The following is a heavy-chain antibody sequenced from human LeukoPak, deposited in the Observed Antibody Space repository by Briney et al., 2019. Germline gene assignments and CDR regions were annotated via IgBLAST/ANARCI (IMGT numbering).Heavy chain of an antibody. J-gene: IGHJ6*02. D-gene: IGHD2-21*02. CDR3: ARVPFDTDSYYYYFGMDV. Sequence: SETLSLTRAVSGGSISSNNWWSWVRQPPGKGLEWIGEVYQTGGTNYNPSLKSRVTILVDTSKNQFSLKLTSVTAADTAVYYCARVPFDTDSYYYYFGMDVWGQGTTVTVSS. CDR2: VYQTGGT. CDR1: GGSISSNNW. V-gene: IGHV4-4*02.